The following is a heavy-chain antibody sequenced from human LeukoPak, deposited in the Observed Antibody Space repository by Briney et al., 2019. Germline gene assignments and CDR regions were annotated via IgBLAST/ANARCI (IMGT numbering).Heavy chain of an antibody. V-gene: IGHV3-23*01. CDR3: AKTGPVPAELSISPPSDY. D-gene: IGHD1-26*01. J-gene: IGHJ4*02. CDR1: GFTFNSYA. Sequence: QAGGSLRLSCAASGFTFNSYAMTWVRQAPGKGLEWVSAISGSGGDTEYADSVKGRFTISRDNSKNTLYLQMNSLRAEDTAVYYCAKTGPVPAELSISPPSDYWGQGTLVTVSS. CDR2: ISGSGGDT.